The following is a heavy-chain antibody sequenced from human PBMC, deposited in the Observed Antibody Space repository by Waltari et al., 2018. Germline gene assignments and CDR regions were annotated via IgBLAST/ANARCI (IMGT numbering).Heavy chain of an antibody. Sequence: EVQLVESGGGLVQPGVSLRLSCAASWFTVRSNYMSWVRPAPGKGLDWVSVIYSGGSTYYADSVKGRFTISRHNSKNTLYLQMNSLRAEDTAVYYCARDRGLLKYQLPLYYYYGMDVWGQGTTVTVSS. CDR1: WFTVRSNY. CDR2: IYSGGST. CDR3: ARDRGLLKYQLPLYYYYGMDV. D-gene: IGHD2-2*01. J-gene: IGHJ6*02. V-gene: IGHV3-53*04.